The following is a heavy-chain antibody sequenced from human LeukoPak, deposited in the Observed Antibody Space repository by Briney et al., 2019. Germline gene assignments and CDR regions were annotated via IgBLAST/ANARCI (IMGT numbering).Heavy chain of an antibody. CDR1: GFTFSSYG. CDR2: IWYGGSNK. J-gene: IGHJ6*03. V-gene: IGHV3-33*06. D-gene: IGHD5-12*01. Sequence: PGGSLRLSCAASGFTFSSYGMHWVRQAPGKGRECVAVIWYGGSNKYYAHSVRGRFTISTDNSKTTTYLQINRLTAEDTAVYYCAKGAPTSYYYYYLDVWGKGPTVTVSS. CDR3: AKGAPTSYYYYYLDV.